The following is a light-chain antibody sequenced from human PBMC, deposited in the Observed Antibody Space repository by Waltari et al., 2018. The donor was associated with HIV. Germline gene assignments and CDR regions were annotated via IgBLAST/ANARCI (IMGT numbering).Light chain of an antibody. V-gene: IGKV1-5*03. J-gene: IGKJ1*01. CDR1: QSISSS. CDR3: QQYKSYWT. Sequence: DIQMTQSPSTLSASVGDRVTITCRASQSISSSLAWYQQKPGGAPNVLIYKTSNLESGVPSRFSGSGSGTEFTLTISSLQPDDFATYYCQQYKSYWTFGQGTRVEIK. CDR2: KTS.